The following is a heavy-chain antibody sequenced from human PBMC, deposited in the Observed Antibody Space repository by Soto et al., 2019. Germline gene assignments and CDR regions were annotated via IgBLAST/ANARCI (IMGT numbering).Heavy chain of an antibody. D-gene: IGHD1-26*01. Sequence: QVQLQESGPGLVKPSQPLSLTCTVSGGSISSGGYYWSWIRQHPGKGLEWIGYIFYSGSTYYNPSLKSRVSISVDTSKNQFSLNLSSVTAADTAVYYCARVDTSMGATCVSYWGQGTLVTVSS. CDR3: ARVDTSMGATCVSY. V-gene: IGHV4-31*03. CDR2: IFYSGST. CDR1: GGSISSGGYY. J-gene: IGHJ4*02.